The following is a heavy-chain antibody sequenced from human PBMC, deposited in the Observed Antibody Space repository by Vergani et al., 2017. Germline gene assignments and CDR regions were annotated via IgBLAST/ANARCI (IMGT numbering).Heavy chain of an antibody. CDR3: AGGDSFDSAAAGTFRFDP. D-gene: IGHD6-13*01. Sequence: QVQLVESGGGVVQPGRSLRLSCAASGFTFSSYGMHWVRQAPGKGLEWVAVIWYDGSNKYYADSVKGRFTISRDNSKNTLYLQMNSLRAEDTAVYYCAGGDSFDSAAAGTFRFDPWGQGTLVTVSS. CDR2: IWYDGSNK. J-gene: IGHJ5*02. CDR1: GFTFSSYG. V-gene: IGHV3-33*01.